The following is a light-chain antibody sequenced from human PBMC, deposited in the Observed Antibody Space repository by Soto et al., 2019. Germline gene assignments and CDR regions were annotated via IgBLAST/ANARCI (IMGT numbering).Light chain of an antibody. CDR1: SSDIGGYNY. V-gene: IGLV2-14*01. J-gene: IGLJ2*01. CDR3: SSYTSSSTVI. Sequence: QSALTQPASVSGSPGQSITISCTGTSSDIGGYNYISWYQQLPGKAPKFIIYDVRNRPSGVSNRFSGSRSGNTASLTISGXXAXXXXDYYCSSYTSSSTVIFGGGTKVTV. CDR2: DVR.